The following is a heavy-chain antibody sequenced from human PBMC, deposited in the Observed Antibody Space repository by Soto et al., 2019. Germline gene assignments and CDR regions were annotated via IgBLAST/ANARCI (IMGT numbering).Heavy chain of an antibody. J-gene: IGHJ5*02. CDR2: IRSKAYGGTT. CDR3: TTRQGAGLNWFDP. Sequence: PGGSLRLSCTASGFTFGDYAMSWFRQAPGKGLEWVGFIRSKAYGGTTEYAASVKGRFTISRDDSKSIAYLQMNSLKTEDTAVYYCTTRQGAGLNWFDPWGQGTLVTVSS. D-gene: IGHD1-26*01. CDR1: GFTFGDYA. V-gene: IGHV3-49*03.